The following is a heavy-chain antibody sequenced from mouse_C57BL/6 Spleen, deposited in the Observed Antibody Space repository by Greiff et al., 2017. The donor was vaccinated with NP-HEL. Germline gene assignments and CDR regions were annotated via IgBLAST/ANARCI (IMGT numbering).Heavy chain of an antibody. D-gene: IGHD1-1*01. CDR3: TRGPYGSSYPYYAMDY. CDR2: IDPETGGT. J-gene: IGHJ4*01. CDR1: GYTFTDYE. V-gene: IGHV1-15*01. Sequence: VQLQQSGAELVRPGASVTLSCKASGYTFTDYEMHWVKQTPVHGLEWIGAIDPETGGTAYNQKFKGKAILTADKSSSTAYMELRSLTSEDSAVYYCTRGPYGSSYPYYAMDYWGQGTSVTVSS.